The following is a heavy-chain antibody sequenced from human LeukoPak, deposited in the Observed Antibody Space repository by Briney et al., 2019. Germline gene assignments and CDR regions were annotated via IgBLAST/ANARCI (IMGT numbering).Heavy chain of an antibody. V-gene: IGHV3-7*04. Sequence: GGSLRLSCAGTGFTSSSYWMSWVRQAPGKGLEWVANIKQDGSERYYVDSVKGRFTISRDNAKNSLYLEMNSLRAEETAVYYCARIRGYAFDIWGQGTMVTVSS. CDR1: GFTSSSYW. J-gene: IGHJ3*02. D-gene: IGHD3-10*01. CDR3: ARIRGYAFDI. CDR2: IKQDGSER.